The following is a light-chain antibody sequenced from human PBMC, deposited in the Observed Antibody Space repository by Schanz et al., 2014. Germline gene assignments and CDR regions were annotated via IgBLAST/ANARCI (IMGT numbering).Light chain of an antibody. V-gene: IGKV2-28*01. Sequence: EIVMTQSPLSLPVPPGEPASISCRSSQSLLHSNGYSYLDWYLQKPGQSPQLLIYLASNRASGVPDRFSGSGSGTDFTLKISRVEADDVGVYYCMQALEAVTFGPGTKVDIK. CDR1: QSLLHSNGYSY. CDR2: LAS. CDR3: MQALEAVT. J-gene: IGKJ3*01.